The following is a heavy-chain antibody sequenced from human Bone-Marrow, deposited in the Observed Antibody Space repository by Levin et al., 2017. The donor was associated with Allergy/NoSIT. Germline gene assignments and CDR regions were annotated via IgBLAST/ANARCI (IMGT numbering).Heavy chain of an antibody. CDR2: IYPGDSDT. CDR1: GYNFDTYW. V-gene: IGHV5-51*01. CDR3: ARQDTRGFSH. Sequence: LGESLKISCLGSGYNFDTYWIYWVRQMPGKGLEWVGHIYPGDSDTTYNPSFQGRVTISADKSIGTAYLQWSNLRASDTAIYYCARQDTRGFSHWGQGTLVSVSS. D-gene: IGHD5-12*01. J-gene: IGHJ4*02.